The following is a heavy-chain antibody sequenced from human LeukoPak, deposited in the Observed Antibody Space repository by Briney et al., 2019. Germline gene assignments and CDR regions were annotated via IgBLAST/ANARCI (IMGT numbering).Heavy chain of an antibody. CDR1: GYTFTAYY. V-gene: IGHV1-2*04. CDR3: ARGIDSSGYYGPFDY. J-gene: IGHJ4*02. Sequence: GASVKVSCKASGYTFTAYYIHWVRQAPGQGLEWIGWINPNSGGTNYAQKLQGWVTMTRDTSISTAYMELSSLRSEDTAVYYCARGIDSSGYYGPFDYWGQGTLVTVSS. CDR2: INPNSGGT. D-gene: IGHD3-22*01.